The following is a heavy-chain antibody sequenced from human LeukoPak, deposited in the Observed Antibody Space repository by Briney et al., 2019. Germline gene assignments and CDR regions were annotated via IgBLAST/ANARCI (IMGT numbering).Heavy chain of an antibody. J-gene: IGHJ4*02. D-gene: IGHD3-9*01. CDR2: ISYDGSNK. V-gene: IGHV3-30*18. CDR1: GFTFSSYG. CDR3: AKGIENYDILTGYYLDY. Sequence: GGSLRLSCAASGFTFSSYGMHWVRQAPGKGLEWVAVISYDGSNKYYADSVKGRFTISRDNSENTLYLQMNSLRAEDTAVYYCAKGIENYDILTGYYLDYWGQGTLVTVSS.